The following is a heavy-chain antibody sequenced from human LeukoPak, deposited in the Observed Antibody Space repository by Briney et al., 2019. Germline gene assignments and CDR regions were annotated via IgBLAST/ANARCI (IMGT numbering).Heavy chain of an antibody. J-gene: IGHJ4*02. D-gene: IGHD1-7*01. CDR2: INPSVGST. CDR1: GYTFTSYY. V-gene: IGHV1-46*01. CDR3: ASLGTKTGTTKVPFDY. Sequence: ASVKVSCKASGYTFTSYYMHWVRQAPGQGLEWMGIINPSVGSTSYAQKFQGRVTMTRDTSTSTVYMELSSLRSEDTAVYYCASLGTKTGTTKVPFDYWGQGTLVTVYS.